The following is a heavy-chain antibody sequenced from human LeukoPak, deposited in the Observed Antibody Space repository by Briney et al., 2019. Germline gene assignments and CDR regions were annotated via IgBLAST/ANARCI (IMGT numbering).Heavy chain of an antibody. CDR1: AFTFSSYE. CDR2: ISSSGTTI. V-gene: IGHV3-48*03. CDR3: ATSQDILTGYGMDV. J-gene: IGHJ6*02. D-gene: IGHD3-9*01. Sequence: GGSLRLSCAASAFTFSSYEMNWVRQAPGKGLEWVSYISSSGTTIYYADSVKGRFTISRDNAKNSLYLQMNSLRAEDTAVYYCATSQDILTGYGMDVWGQGTTVTVSS.